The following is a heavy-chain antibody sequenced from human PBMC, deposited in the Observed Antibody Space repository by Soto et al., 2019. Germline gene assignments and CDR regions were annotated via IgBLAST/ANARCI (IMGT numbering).Heavy chain of an antibody. Sequence: SETLSLTCTVSGGSISSYYWSWIRQPPGKGLEWIGYIYYSGSTNYNPSLKSRVTISVDTSKNQFSLKLSSVTAADTAVYFCATTRGRYYYVWGIHGGDNWFDPWCKATLLTVSS. D-gene: IGHD3-16*01. CDR3: ATTRGRYYYVWGIHGGDNWFDP. J-gene: IGHJ5*02. V-gene: IGHV4-59*01. CDR2: IYYSGST. CDR1: GGSISSYY.